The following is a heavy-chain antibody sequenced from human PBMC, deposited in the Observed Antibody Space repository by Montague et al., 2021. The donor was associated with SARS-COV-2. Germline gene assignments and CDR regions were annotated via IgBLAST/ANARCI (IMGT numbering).Heavy chain of an antibody. D-gene: IGHD2-21*02. J-gene: IGHJ4*02. V-gene: IGHV5-10-1*01. CDR1: GYDFTSYW. Sequence: QSGAEVKKSGESLRISCRGSGYDFTSYWISWVRQMLGKGLEWMGRVNPADSRTNYSPSFQGQVTISVDKSATTAYLQWSSLKASDTAIYYCARSQYCGGDCYFALWGQGSMVTVSS. CDR3: ARSQYCGGDCYFAL. CDR2: VNPADSRT.